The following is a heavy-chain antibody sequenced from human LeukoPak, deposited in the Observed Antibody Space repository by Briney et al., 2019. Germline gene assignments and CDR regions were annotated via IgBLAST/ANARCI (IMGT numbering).Heavy chain of an antibody. CDR1: GGTFSSYA. CDR3: ARDCSSTSCYVVLDAFDI. D-gene: IGHD2-2*01. V-gene: IGHV1-69*04. J-gene: IGHJ3*02. CDR2: IIPIIVIA. Sequence: GASVKVSCKASGGTFSSYAISWVRQAPGQGLEWMGRIIPIIVIANYAQKFQGRVTITADKSTSTAYMELSSLRSEDTAVYYCARDCSSTSCYVVLDAFDIWGQGTMVTVSS.